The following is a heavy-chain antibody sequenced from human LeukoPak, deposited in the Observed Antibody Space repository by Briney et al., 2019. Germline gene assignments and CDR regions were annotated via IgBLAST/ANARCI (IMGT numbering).Heavy chain of an antibody. V-gene: IGHV1-2*02. CDR1: GYTFTGYY. D-gene: IGHD3-3*01. CDR3: ARDAENGLRFLEWLSGLNWFDP. Sequence: ASVKVSCKASGYTFTGYYMHWVRQAPGQGLEWMGWINPNSGGTNYAQKFQGRVTMTRDTSISTAYMELSRLRSDDTAVYYCARDAENGLRFLEWLSGLNWFDPWGQGTLVTVSS. J-gene: IGHJ5*02. CDR2: INPNSGGT.